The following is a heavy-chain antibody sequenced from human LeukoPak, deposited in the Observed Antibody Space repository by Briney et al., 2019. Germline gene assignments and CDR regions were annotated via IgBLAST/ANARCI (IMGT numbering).Heavy chain of an antibody. D-gene: IGHD1-26*01. J-gene: IGHJ3*02. Sequence: ASVKVSCKASGYTFTSYFIYWVRQAPGQGLECMGIINPSDGTTNYAQKFQGRLTITADIPTSTVYMELSSLRSEDTAVYYCAREDDTGRYMGDDAFDIWGQGTMVTVSS. V-gene: IGHV1-46*01. CDR3: AREDDTGRYMGDDAFDI. CDR2: INPSDGTT. CDR1: GYTFTSYF.